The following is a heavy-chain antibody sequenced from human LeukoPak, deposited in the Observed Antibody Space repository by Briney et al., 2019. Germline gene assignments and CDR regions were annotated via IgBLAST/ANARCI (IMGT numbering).Heavy chain of an antibody. CDR3: ARDGSDYNKYYYYYGMDV. Sequence: PSETLSLTCTVSGGSISSYYWSWIRQPAGKGLEWIGRIYTSGSTNYNPSLKSRVTMSVDTSKNQFSLKLSSVTAADTAVYYRARDGSDYNKYYYYYGMDVWGQGTTVTVSS. V-gene: IGHV4-4*07. D-gene: IGHD4-11*01. J-gene: IGHJ6*02. CDR1: GGSISSYY. CDR2: IYTSGST.